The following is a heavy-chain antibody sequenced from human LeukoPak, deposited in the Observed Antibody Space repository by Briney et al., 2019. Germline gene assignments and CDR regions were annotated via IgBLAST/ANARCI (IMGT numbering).Heavy chain of an antibody. J-gene: IGHJ6*03. CDR1: GGSFSGYY. V-gene: IGHV4-34*01. CDR2: INHSGST. D-gene: IGHD3-10*01. Sequence: SETLSLTCVVYGGSFSGYYWSWIRQSPGKGLEWIGEINHSGSTNYNPSLKSQVTISVDTSKNQFSLKLSSVTAADTAVYYCARLAIRRTDYYYYYMDVWGKGTTVTISS. CDR3: ARLAIRRTDYYYYYMDV.